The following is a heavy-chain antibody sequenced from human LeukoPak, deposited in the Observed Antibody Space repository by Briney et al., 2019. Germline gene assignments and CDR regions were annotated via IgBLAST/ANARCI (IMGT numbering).Heavy chain of an antibody. J-gene: IGHJ4*02. Sequence: GGSLRLSCAASGFTFSSSAMSWVRQAPGKGLEWVSSITGAGGGAYYPDSVKGRFTISRDNAKNTLYLQMNSLRAEDTAVYYCTRDWRNLGYDYWGQGTLVTVSS. CDR1: GFTFSSSA. D-gene: IGHD5-12*01. CDR3: TRDWRNLGYDY. CDR2: ITGAGGGA. V-gene: IGHV3-23*01.